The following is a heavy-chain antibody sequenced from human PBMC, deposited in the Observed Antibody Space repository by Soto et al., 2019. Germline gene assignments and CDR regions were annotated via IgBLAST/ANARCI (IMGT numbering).Heavy chain of an antibody. V-gene: IGHV4-59*11. CDR3: ARARRMGATYYYYGMDV. J-gene: IGHJ6*02. CDR2: IYNSGST. D-gene: IGHD1-26*01. Sequence: SETLSLTCTASGDSIRNQYWSWIRQPPGKGLEWIGYIYNSGSTNYNPSLKSRLTISVDTSKNQFSLKLTSVAAADTAVYYCARARRMGATYYYYGMDVWGQGTTVTVSS. CDR1: GDSIRNQY.